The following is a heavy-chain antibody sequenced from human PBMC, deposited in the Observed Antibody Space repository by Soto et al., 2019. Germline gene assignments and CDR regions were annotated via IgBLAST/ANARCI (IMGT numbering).Heavy chain of an antibody. CDR1: GSSFSCIT. CDR2: ISSSGAFI. V-gene: IGHV3-21*01. Sequence: GGSLRLSCSASGSSFSCITWSCFGRLPRGGRQGFSSISSSGAFIYYADSVEGRFTISRDNAENSLFLQMNSLRAEDTAVYFCARVTEPFLSATAVGTRSPIDWFDPWGQGTLVTVSS. CDR3: ARVTEPFLSATAVGTRSPIDWFDP. J-gene: IGHJ5*02. D-gene: IGHD6-13*01.